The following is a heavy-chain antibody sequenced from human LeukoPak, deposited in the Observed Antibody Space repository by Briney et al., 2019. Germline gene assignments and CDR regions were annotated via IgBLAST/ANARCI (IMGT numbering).Heavy chain of an antibody. Sequence: EASVKVSCKASGYTFTSYDINWVRQAPGQGLEWLGWMSPNSGNTGYAQKFQGRVTMTRDTSISTAYMELSSLRSEDTAVYYCARGPPNWGFDYWGQGTLVTVSS. J-gene: IGHJ4*02. D-gene: IGHD7-27*01. CDR2: MSPNSGNT. CDR3: ARGPPNWGFDY. V-gene: IGHV1-8*01. CDR1: GYTFTSYD.